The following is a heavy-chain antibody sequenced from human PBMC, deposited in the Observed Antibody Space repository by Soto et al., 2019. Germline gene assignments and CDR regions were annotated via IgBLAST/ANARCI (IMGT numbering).Heavy chain of an antibody. V-gene: IGHV1-69*13. CDR3: AREPLEMATLIPYFDY. CDR2: IIPIFGTA. J-gene: IGHJ4*02. Sequence: GASVKVSCKASGGTFSSYAISWVRQAPGQGLEWMGGIIPIFGTANYAQNFQGRVTITADESTSTAYMELSSLRSEDTAVYYCAREPLEMATLIPYFDYWGQGTLVTVSA. CDR1: GGTFSSYA. D-gene: IGHD5-12*01.